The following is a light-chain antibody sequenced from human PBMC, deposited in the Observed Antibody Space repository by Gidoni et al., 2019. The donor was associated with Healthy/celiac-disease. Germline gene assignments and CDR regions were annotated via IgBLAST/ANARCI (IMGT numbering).Light chain of an antibody. CDR1: QSVSSN. CDR2: GAS. Sequence: EIVMTQSPATLSVSPGERATLSCRASQSVSSNLAWYQQKPGQAPRLLIYGASTRATGIPARFSGSGSWTEFTLTISSLQSEDFAVYYCQPYNTWPLTFGGGTKVEIK. CDR3: QPYNTWPLT. V-gene: IGKV3-15*01. J-gene: IGKJ4*01.